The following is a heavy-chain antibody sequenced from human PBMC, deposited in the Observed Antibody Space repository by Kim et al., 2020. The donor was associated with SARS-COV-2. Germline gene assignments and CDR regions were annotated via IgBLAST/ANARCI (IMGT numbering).Heavy chain of an antibody. D-gene: IGHD2-15*01. Sequence: GGSLRLSCAASGFTFSSYSMNWVRQAPGKGLEWVSSISSSSSYIYYADSVKGRFTISRDNAKNSLYLQMNSLRAEDTAVYYCARVGCSGGSCYSNYYYYGMDVWGQGTTVTVSS. CDR3: ARVGCSGGSCYSNYYYYGMDV. J-gene: IGHJ6*02. CDR2: ISSSSSYI. V-gene: IGHV3-21*01. CDR1: GFTFSSYS.